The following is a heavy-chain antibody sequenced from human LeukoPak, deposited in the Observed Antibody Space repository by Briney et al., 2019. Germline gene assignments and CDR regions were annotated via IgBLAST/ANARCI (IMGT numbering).Heavy chain of an antibody. CDR3: ARHPQVVVITDYYYGMDV. D-gene: IGHD3-22*01. J-gene: IGHJ6*02. CDR1: GFTFSTYE. CDR2: ISTSGSTI. V-gene: IGHV3-48*03. Sequence: GGSLRLSCAASGFTFSTYEMNWVRQAPGKGLEWVSFISTSGSTIYYADSVKGRFTISRDNAKNSLSLQMNSLRAEDTAVYYCARHPQVVVITDYYYGMDVWGQGTTVTVSS.